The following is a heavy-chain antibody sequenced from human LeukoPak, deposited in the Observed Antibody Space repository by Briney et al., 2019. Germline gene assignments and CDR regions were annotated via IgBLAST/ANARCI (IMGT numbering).Heavy chain of an antibody. V-gene: IGHV3-23*01. CDR3: AKTGSRGFSYYYGMDV. D-gene: IGHD3-10*01. J-gene: IGHJ6*02. Sequence: GGSLRLSCAASGFTFSSYAMSWVRQAPGKGLEWVSAISGSGGSTYYADSVKGRFTISRDNSKNTPYLQMNSLRAEDTAVYYCAKTGSRGFSYYYGMDVWGQGTTVTVSS. CDR1: GFTFSSYA. CDR2: ISGSGGST.